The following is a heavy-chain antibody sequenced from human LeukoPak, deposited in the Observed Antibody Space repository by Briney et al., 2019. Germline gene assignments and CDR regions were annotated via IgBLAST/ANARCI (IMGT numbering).Heavy chain of an antibody. Sequence: PGGSLRLSCAASGFTVSSNYMSWVRQAPGKGLEWVSVIYSGGSTYYAESVKGRFIISRDNSKNTLYLQMNSLRAEDTAVYYCAKHYYTSGYYGALDIWGQGTTVTVSA. CDR2: IYSGGST. V-gene: IGHV3-66*01. D-gene: IGHD3-22*01. CDR1: GFTVSSNY. CDR3: AKHYYTSGYYGALDI. J-gene: IGHJ3*02.